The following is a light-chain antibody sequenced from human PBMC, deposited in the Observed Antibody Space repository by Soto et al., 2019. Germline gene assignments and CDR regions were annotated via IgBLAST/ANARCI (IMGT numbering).Light chain of an antibody. CDR2: EVS. V-gene: IGLV2-14*01. CDR1: SSDVGGYNY. CDR3: CSYTSSSTYV. J-gene: IGLJ1*01. Sequence: QSALTQPASVSGSPGQSITISCTGTSSDVGGYNYVSWYQQHPGKAPKLLIYEVSNRPSGVSNRFSGSKSGNTASLTISGLQAEDEADYYCCSYTSSSTYVFGIGTNVTVL.